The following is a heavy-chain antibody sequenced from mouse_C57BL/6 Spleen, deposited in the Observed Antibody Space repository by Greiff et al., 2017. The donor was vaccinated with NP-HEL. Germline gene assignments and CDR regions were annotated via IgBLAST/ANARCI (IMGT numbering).Heavy chain of an antibody. CDR1: GFTFSDYG. Sequence: EVKLVESGGGLVKPGGSLKLSCAASGFTFSDYGMHWVRQAPEKGLEWVAYISSGSSTIYYADTVKGRFTISRDNAKNTLFLQMTSLRSEDTAMYYCARDPGAYWGQGTLVTVSA. CDR2: ISSGSSTI. J-gene: IGHJ3*01. CDR3: ARDPGAY. V-gene: IGHV5-17*01.